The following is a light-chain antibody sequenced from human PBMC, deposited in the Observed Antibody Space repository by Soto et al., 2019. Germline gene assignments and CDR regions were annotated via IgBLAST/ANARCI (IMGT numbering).Light chain of an antibody. J-gene: IGKJ2*01. Sequence: IVMTQSPATLSVSPGEGATLSCRASQSVSTNLARYQQKPGQSPRLLIYGASTRVTGIPPRFSGSGSGTEFTLTISRLLSEDFAVYHCQQYNDGPQTFGQGTKLEI. CDR2: GAS. CDR1: QSVSTN. CDR3: QQYNDGPQT. V-gene: IGKV3-15*01.